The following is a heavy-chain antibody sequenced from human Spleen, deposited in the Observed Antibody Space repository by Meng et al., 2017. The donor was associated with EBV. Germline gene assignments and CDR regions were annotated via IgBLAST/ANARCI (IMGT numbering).Heavy chain of an antibody. CDR1: GGAFSRPF. Sequence: QVHRQHWGAGQLKPSETLSLSCAVNGGAFSRPFWSWIRQPPGKGLEWVGEINSSGSTEYNPSLKSRVTISEDTSRNQVSLKVRSVTAADTAVYYCARGGPYYFDIWGRGTLVTVSS. CDR2: INSSGST. CDR3: ARGGPYYFDI. J-gene: IGHJ2*01. V-gene: IGHV4-34*01.